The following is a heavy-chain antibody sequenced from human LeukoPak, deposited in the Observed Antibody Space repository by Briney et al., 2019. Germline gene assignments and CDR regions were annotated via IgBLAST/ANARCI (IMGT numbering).Heavy chain of an antibody. CDR3: AKTPDYYDSSGYLFDY. J-gene: IGHJ4*02. D-gene: IGHD3-22*01. V-gene: IGHV3-23*01. CDR1: GFTFSSYV. Sequence: PGGSLRLSCAASGFTFSSYVMSWVRQAPGKGLEWVSAISGSGGSTYYADSVKGRFTISRDNSKNTLYLQMNSLRAEDTAVYYCAKTPDYYDSSGYLFDYWGQGTLVTVSS. CDR2: ISGSGGST.